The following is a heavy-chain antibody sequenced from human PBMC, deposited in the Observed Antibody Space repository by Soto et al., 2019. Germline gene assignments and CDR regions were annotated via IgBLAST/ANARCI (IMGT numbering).Heavy chain of an antibody. CDR1: GGTFSSYA. J-gene: IGHJ4*02. CDR2: IIPIFGTA. V-gene: IGHV1-69*06. Sequence: SVKVSCKASGGTFSSYAISWVRQAPGQGLEWMGGIIPIFGTANYAQKFQGRVTITADKSTSTAYMELSSLRSEDTAVYYCARDGLGYDISGEGPLWGQGTLVTVSS. D-gene: IGHD3-22*01. CDR3: ARDGLGYDISGEGPL.